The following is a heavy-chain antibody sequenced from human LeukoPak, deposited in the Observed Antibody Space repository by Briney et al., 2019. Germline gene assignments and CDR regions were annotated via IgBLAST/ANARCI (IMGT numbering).Heavy chain of an antibody. CDR1: GGSISSSSYY. J-gene: IGHJ5*02. CDR2: IHYSGST. Sequence: PSETLSLTCTVSGGSISSSSYYWAWIRQPPGKGLEWIGSIHYSGSTYYNPSLQSRVTISIDTSKNQFSLKLRFVTAADTAVYYCVRGPYGSGISNWFDPWGQGTLVIVSS. D-gene: IGHD3-10*01. V-gene: IGHV4-39*07. CDR3: VRGPYGSGISNWFDP.